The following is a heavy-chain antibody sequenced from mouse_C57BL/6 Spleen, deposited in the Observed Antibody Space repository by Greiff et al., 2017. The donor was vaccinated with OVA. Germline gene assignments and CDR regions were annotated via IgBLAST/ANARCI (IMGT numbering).Heavy chain of an antibody. Sequence: QVQLQQSGAELVKPGASVKLSCKASGYTFTSYWMHWVKQRPGQGLEWIGMIHPNSGSTNYNEKFKSKATLTVDKSSSTAYMQLSSLTSEDSAVYYCARDGYDGYYAMDYWGQGTSVTVSS. V-gene: IGHV1-64*01. D-gene: IGHD2-2*01. J-gene: IGHJ4*01. CDR3: ARDGYDGYYAMDY. CDR2: IHPNSGST. CDR1: GYTFTSYW.